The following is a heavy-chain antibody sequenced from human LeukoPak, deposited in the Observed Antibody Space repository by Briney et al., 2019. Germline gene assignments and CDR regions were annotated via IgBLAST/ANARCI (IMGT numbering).Heavy chain of an antibody. V-gene: IGHV4-31*03. CDR3: ARSGLVVPAAIPEDYYYYMDV. Sequence: SETLSLTCSVSGGSISSGDYSWTWIRQHPGMRLEWIGYIYDSGSTHPNPALKSRVTISVDTSKNQFSLKLTSVTVADTAVYYCARSGLVVPAAIPEDYYYYMDVWGKGTTVTVSS. J-gene: IGHJ6*03. D-gene: IGHD2-2*02. CDR1: GGSISSGDYS. CDR2: IYDSGST.